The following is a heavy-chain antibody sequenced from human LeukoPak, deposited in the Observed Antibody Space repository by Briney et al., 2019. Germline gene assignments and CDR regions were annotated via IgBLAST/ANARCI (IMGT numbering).Heavy chain of an antibody. J-gene: IGHJ4*02. Sequence: GGSLRLSCAASGFTFSNYWMTWVRQAPGKGLELVADIKQDGSEKYYVDSVKGRFTISRDNAKNSLYLQMNSLRAEDTAVYYCARNQRRLDYWGQGTLVTVSS. CDR2: IKQDGSEK. V-gene: IGHV3-7*01. D-gene: IGHD1-14*01. CDR3: ARNQRRLDY. CDR1: GFTFSNYW.